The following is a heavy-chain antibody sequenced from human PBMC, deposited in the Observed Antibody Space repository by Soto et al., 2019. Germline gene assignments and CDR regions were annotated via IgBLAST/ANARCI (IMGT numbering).Heavy chain of an antibody. D-gene: IGHD3-3*01. V-gene: IGHV4-4*07. CDR3: ARDSDDFWSGSNYYYYGMDV. CDR2: IYTSGST. J-gene: IGHJ6*02. Sequence: SETLSLTCTVSGGSISSYYWSWIRQPAGKGLEWIGRIYTSGSTNYNPSLKSRVTMSVDTSKNQFSLKLSSVTAADTAVYYCARDSDDFWSGSNYYYYGMDVWGQGNTVTVSS. CDR1: GGSISSYY.